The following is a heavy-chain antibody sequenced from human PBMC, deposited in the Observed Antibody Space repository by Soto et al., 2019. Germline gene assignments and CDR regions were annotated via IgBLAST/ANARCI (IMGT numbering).Heavy chain of an antibody. V-gene: IGHV4-34*01. CDR2: INHSGST. J-gene: IGHJ4*02. Sequence: QVQLQQWGAGLLKPSETLSLTCAVYAGSFSGYYWSWIRQPPGKGLEWIGEINHSGSTNYNPSLKCLAAISVDTSKNQFSPKLSSVTAADTAVYYYARNSGAVDNWCQGTLVTVAS. CDR1: AGSFSGYY. D-gene: IGHD3-10*01. CDR3: ARNSGAVDN.